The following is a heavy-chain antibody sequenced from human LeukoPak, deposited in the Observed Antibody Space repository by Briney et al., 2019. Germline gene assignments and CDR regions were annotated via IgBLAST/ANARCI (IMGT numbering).Heavy chain of an antibody. J-gene: IGHJ5*02. CDR3: ARVAVKFCSSTSCYHSWFDP. CDR2: ISYDGSNK. D-gene: IGHD2-2*01. Sequence: PGGSLRLSCAASGFTFSSYAMHWVRQAPGKGLEWVAVISYDGSNKYYADSVKGRFTISRDDSKNTLYLQMNSLRAEDTAVYYCARVAVKFCSSTSCYHSWFDPWGQGTLITVSS. CDR1: GFTFSSYA. V-gene: IGHV3-30*04.